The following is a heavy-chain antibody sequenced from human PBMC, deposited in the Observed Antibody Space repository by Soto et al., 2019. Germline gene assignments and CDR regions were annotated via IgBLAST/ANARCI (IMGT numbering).Heavy chain of an antibody. CDR1: GFTFSSYG. CDR2: ISYDGSNK. Sequence: QVQLVESGGGVVQPGRSLRLSCAASGFTFSSYGMHWVRQAPGKGLEWVAVISYDGSNKYYADSVKGRFTISRDNSKNTLYLQMNSLRAEDTAVYYCAKEPDYGDLHFDYWGQGTLVTVSS. CDR3: AKEPDYGDLHFDY. D-gene: IGHD4-17*01. J-gene: IGHJ4*02. V-gene: IGHV3-30*18.